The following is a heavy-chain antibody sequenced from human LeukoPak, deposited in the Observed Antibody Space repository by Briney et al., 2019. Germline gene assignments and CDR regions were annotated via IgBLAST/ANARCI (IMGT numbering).Heavy chain of an antibody. V-gene: IGHV3-53*01. CDR2: IYSDGST. Sequence: GGSLRLSCAASGFTVSSNYMSWVRQAPGKGLEWVSVIYSDGSTYYADSVKGRFTISRDNSKNTLYLQMNSLRAEDTAVYYCASNPLWFGESYWGQGTLVTVSS. D-gene: IGHD3-10*01. CDR3: ASNPLWFGESY. CDR1: GFTVSSNY. J-gene: IGHJ4*02.